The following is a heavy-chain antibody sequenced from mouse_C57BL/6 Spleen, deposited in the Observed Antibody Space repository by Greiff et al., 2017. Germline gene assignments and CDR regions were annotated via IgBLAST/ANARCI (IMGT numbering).Heavy chain of an antibody. V-gene: IGHV14-4*01. CDR2: IDPENGDT. D-gene: IGHD1-1*01. CDR1: GFNIKDDY. Sequence: VQLQQSGAELVRPGASVKLSCTASGFNIKDDYMHWVKQRPEQGLEWIGWIDPENGDTEYASKFQGKATLTADTSSNTAYLQLSSLTSEDTAVYYCTTTPYYDGSSRDWYFDVWGTGTTVTVSS. CDR3: TTTPYYDGSSRDWYFDV. J-gene: IGHJ1*03.